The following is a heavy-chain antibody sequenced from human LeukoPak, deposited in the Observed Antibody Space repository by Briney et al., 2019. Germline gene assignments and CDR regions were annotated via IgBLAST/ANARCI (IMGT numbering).Heavy chain of an antibody. D-gene: IGHD6-13*01. CDR2: IIPIFGTA. V-gene: IGHV1-69*01. J-gene: IGHJ4*02. CDR3: ARSRAGGSYSSIWFWSSIYY. Sequence: GSSVKVSCKASGGTFSSYAISWVRQAPGQGLEWMGGIIPIFGTANYAQKFQGRVTITADESTSTAYMELSSLRSEDTAVYYCARSRAGGSYSSIWFWSSIYYWGQGTLVTVSS. CDR1: GGTFSSYA.